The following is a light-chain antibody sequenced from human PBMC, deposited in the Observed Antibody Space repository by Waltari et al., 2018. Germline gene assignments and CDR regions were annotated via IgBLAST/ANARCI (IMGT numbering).Light chain of an antibody. CDR3: QALGTGAWV. CDR1: LGNKY. CDR2: QDT. Sequence: LGNKYASWYQQKPGQSPLLVIYQDTKRPSEIPERFSGSKSANAATLTITGTQAMDEADYYCQALGTGAWVFGGGTKLTVL. J-gene: IGLJ3*02. V-gene: IGLV3-1*01.